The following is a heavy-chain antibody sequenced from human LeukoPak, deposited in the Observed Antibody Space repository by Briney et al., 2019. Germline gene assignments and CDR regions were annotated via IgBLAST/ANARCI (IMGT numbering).Heavy chain of an antibody. CDR3: ARHYGP. D-gene: IGHD3-16*01. Sequence: SETLSLTCTVSGGSISSYYWSWIRQPPGKGLEWIGSIYDSGSTYYNPSLKSRVTISVDTSKNQFSLKLNSVTTADTAVYYCARHYGPWGQGTLVTVSS. J-gene: IGHJ5*02. V-gene: IGHV4-59*05. CDR2: IYDSGST. CDR1: GGSISSYY.